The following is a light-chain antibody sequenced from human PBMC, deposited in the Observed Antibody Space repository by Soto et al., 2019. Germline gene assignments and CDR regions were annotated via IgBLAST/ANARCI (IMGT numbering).Light chain of an antibody. Sequence: QSALTQPASVSGSPGQSITISCTGTSSDVGGYNYVSWYQQHPGKAPKLMIYEVSNRPSGVSNRFSGSKSGITASLTISGLQAEDEADYDCSSYTSSSTLYVFGTGTKVTVL. CDR3: SSYTSSSTLYV. CDR2: EVS. J-gene: IGLJ1*01. V-gene: IGLV2-14*01. CDR1: SSDVGGYNY.